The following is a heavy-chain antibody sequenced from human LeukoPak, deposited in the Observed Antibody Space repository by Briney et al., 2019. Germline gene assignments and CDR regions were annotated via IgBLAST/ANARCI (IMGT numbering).Heavy chain of an antibody. CDR3: ARHPGKVTNDWYFDL. CDR2: INPNSGGT. CDR1: GYTFTGYY. V-gene: IGHV1-2*02. D-gene: IGHD4-23*01. J-gene: IGHJ2*01. Sequence: ASVKVSCKASGYTFTGYYIQWVRQAPGQGLEWMGWINPNSGGTNYAQKFQGRVTMTRDTSITTAYMELSRLSSDDTAVYYCARHPGKVTNDWYFDLWGRGTLVTVSS.